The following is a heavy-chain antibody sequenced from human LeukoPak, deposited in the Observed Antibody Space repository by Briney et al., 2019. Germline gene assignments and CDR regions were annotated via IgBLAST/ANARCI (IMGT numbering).Heavy chain of an antibody. CDR3: AKPHLTMSLRAQYFDS. J-gene: IGHJ4*02. D-gene: IGHD3-3*01. CDR1: GFTFSDYY. Sequence: GGSLRLSCAASGFTFSDYYMSWIRQAPGKGLEWVSTNSGSGSSTYYADSVKGRFTISRDNSKNTLYLQMNSLRAEDTAVYYCAKPHLTMSLRAQYFDSWGQGTLVTVSS. V-gene: IGHV3-23*01. CDR2: NSGSGSST.